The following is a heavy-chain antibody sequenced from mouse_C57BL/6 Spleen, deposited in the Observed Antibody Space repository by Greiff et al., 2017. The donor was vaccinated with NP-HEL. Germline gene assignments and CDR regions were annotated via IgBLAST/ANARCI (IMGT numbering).Heavy chain of an antibody. J-gene: IGHJ2*01. V-gene: IGHV14-4*01. D-gene: IGHD4-1*01. CDR3: TTAANWDEDFDY. CDR2: IDPENGDT. Sequence: EVQLQESGAELVRPGASVKLSCTASGFNIKDDYMHWVKQRPEQGLEWIGWIDPENGDTEYASKFQGKATITADTSSNTAYLQLSSLTSEDTAVYYCTTAANWDEDFDYWGQGTTLTVSS. CDR1: GFNIKDDY.